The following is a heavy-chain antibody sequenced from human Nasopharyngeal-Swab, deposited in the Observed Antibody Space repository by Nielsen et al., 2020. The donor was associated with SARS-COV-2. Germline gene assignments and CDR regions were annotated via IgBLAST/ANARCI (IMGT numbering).Heavy chain of an antibody. CDR2: IWYDGSNK. CDR3: ARVQQWLVLYYYYGMDV. J-gene: IGHJ6*02. CDR1: GFTFSSYG. V-gene: IGHV3-33*01. D-gene: IGHD6-19*01. Sequence: GGSLRLSCAASGFTFSSYGMHWVRQAPGKGLEWVAVIWYDGSNKYYADSVKGRFTISRDNSKNTLYLQMNSLRAEDTAVYYCARVQQWLVLYYYYGMDVWGQGTTVTVSS.